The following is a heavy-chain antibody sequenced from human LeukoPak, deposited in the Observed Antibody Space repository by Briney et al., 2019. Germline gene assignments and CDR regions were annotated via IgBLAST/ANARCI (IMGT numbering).Heavy chain of an antibody. D-gene: IGHD5-18*01. Sequence: SETLSLTCTVSGGSISSYYWSWIRQPAGKGLEWIGRIYTSGSTNYNPSLKSRVTMSVDTSKNQFSLKLSPVTAADTAVYYCARTYSYGYSRRSYYYYMDVWGKGTTVTISS. CDR3: ARTYSYGYSRRSYYYYMDV. J-gene: IGHJ6*03. CDR2: IYTSGST. CDR1: GGSISSYY. V-gene: IGHV4-4*07.